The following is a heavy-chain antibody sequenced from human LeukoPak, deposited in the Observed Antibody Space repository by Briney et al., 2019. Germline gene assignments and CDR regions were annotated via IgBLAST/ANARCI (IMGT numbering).Heavy chain of an antibody. Sequence: GGSLRLSCVASGFPFSDYLLTWVRQAPGKGLEWVANIKQDGSEKYYVDSVRGRFTISRGNTKNSLYLQINSLRAEDTAVYYCARDQGYCTNGVCYSGSYFDYWGQGTLVTVSS. CDR2: IKQDGSEK. CDR1: GFPFSDYL. J-gene: IGHJ4*02. CDR3: ARDQGYCTNGVCYSGSYFDY. V-gene: IGHV3-7*01. D-gene: IGHD2-8*01.